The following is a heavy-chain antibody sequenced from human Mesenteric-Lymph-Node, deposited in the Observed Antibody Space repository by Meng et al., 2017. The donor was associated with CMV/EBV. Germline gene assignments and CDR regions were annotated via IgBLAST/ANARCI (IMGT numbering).Heavy chain of an antibody. CDR2: INYSGST. D-gene: IGHD2-2*01. CDR3: ARIRYCSSTSCRYFDL. J-gene: IGHJ2*01. Sequence: SETLSLTCAVYGGSFSGYFWSWIRQPPGKGLEWIGEINYSGSTNYNPSLKSRVTISVDTSKNQFSLKLSSVTAADTAVYYCARIRYCSSTSCRYFDLWGRGTLVTVSS. CDR1: GGSFSGYF. V-gene: IGHV4-34*01.